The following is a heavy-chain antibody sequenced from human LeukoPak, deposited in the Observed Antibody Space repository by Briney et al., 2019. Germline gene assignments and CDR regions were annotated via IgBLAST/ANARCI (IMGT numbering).Heavy chain of an antibody. J-gene: IGHJ3*02. CDR1: GYSFTSYW. Sequence: GESLKISCKGSGYSFTSYWIGWVRQMPGKGLEWMGIIYPGDSDTRYSPSFQGQVTISADKSISTAYLQWSGLKASDTAMYYCARPSYCGGDCYPPDAFDIWGQGTMVTVSS. CDR3: ARPSYCGGDCYPPDAFDI. D-gene: IGHD2-21*02. CDR2: IYPGDSDT. V-gene: IGHV5-51*01.